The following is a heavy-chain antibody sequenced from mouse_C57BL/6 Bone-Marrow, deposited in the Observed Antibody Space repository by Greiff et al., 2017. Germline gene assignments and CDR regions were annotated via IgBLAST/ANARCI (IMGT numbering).Heavy chain of an antibody. CDR1: GYTFTSYW. CDR2: IDPSDSYT. V-gene: IGHV1-50*01. Sequence: QVQLQQPGAELVKPGASVKLSCKASGYTFTSYWMQWVKQRPGQGLAWIGEIDPSDSYTNYNQKFKGKATLTVDTSSSTAYMQLSSLTSEDSAVYYCAREGAQASDYWGQGTTLTVSS. D-gene: IGHD3-2*02. J-gene: IGHJ2*01. CDR3: AREGAQASDY.